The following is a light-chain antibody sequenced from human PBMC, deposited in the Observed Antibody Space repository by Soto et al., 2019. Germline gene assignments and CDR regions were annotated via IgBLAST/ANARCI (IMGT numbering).Light chain of an antibody. CDR2: DVS. CDR3: SSYTSSTPYV. J-gene: IGLJ1*01. CDR1: SSDVGGYNY. V-gene: IGLV2-14*01. Sequence: QSALTQPASVSGSPGQSITISCTGTSSDVGGYNYVSWYQQHPGKAPKLMIYDVSNRPSGVSNRFSGSKSGNTASLTISGLQAAYEADYYCSSYTSSTPYVFGTGTKLTVL.